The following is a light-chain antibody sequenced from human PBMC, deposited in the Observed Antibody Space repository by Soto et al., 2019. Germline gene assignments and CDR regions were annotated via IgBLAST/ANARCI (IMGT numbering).Light chain of an antibody. CDR2: SAS. CDR3: QQYGSSGT. CDR1: QSVSSN. Sequence: EIVMTQSPATLSVSPGERVTLSCRASQSVSSNLAWYQQKPGQAPRLLIYSASTRATGIPARFSGSGSGTDFTLTISRLEPEDFAVYYCQQYGSSGTFGQGTKVDIK. J-gene: IGKJ1*01. V-gene: IGKV3D-15*01.